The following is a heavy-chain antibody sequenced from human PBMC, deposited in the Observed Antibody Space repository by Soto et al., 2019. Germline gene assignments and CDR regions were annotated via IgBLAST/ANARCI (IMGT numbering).Heavy chain of an antibody. CDR3: ARGYASEIYSS. CDR2: ISGDSTTI. D-gene: IGHD3-10*01. CDR1: GFTFSNYA. Sequence: GGSLRLSCAASGFTFSNYAISWVRQTPGKGLECIAYISGDSTTIYYADSVKGRFTISRDNAQNSLYLQMNSLRVEDTVVYYCARGYASEIYSSWGQGTLVTVSS. V-gene: IGHV3-48*01. J-gene: IGHJ5*02.